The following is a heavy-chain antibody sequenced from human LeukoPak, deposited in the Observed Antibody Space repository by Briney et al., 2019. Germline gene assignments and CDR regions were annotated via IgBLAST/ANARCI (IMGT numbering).Heavy chain of an antibody. V-gene: IGHV3-21*01. CDR3: ARDWSVDIAAAATDWFDP. D-gene: IGHD6-13*01. CDR1: GFTFSSYS. CDR2: ISSSSSYI. Sequence: PEGSLRLSCAASGFTFSSYSMNWVRQAPGKGLEWVSSISSSSSYIYYADSVKGRFTISRDNAKNSLYLQMNSLRAEDTAVYYCARDWSVDIAAAATDWFDPWGQGTLVTVSS. J-gene: IGHJ5*02.